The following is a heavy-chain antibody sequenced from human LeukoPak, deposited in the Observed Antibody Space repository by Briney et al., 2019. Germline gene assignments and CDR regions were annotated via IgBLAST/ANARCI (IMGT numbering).Heavy chain of an antibody. CDR1: GGSISSYY. Sequence: PSETLSLTCTVSGGSISSYYWSWIRQSPGKGLEWIGYIYYSGSTNYNPSLKSRVTISLDTSKSQFSLNLTSVTAADTAVYYCARDGYDSNGYYDCWGQGTLVTVSA. J-gene: IGHJ4*02. CDR2: IYYSGST. CDR3: ARDGYDSNGYYDC. V-gene: IGHV4-59*01. D-gene: IGHD3-22*01.